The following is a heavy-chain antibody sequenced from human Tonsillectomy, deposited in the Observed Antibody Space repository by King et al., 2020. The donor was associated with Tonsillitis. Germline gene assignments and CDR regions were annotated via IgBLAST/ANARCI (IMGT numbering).Heavy chain of an antibody. CDR2: IYWYDDK. J-gene: IGHJ4*02. Sequence: TLKESGPTLVKPTQTLTLTCTFSGFSLSTSGVGVGWIRQPPGKALEWLALIYWYDDKRYSPSLKTRLTLTKDTSKNHVVLTMTNMGPVDTATYYCAHRRQGSGSYVANYWGQGTLVTVSS. V-gene: IGHV2-5*01. CDR1: GFSLSTSGVG. CDR3: AHRRQGSGSYVANY. D-gene: IGHD1-26*01.